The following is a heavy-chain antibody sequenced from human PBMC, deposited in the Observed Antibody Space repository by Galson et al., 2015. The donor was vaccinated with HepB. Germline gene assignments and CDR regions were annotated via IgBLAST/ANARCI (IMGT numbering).Heavy chain of an antibody. CDR1: GFTFSSYA. CDR2: ISGSGGST. D-gene: IGHD3-10*01. Sequence: SLRLSCAASGFTFSSYAMSWVRQAPGKGLEWVSAISGSGGSTYYADSVKGRFTISRDNAKNSLYLQMNSLRAEDTAVYCCAIWAAYAFDIWGQGTMVTVSS. V-gene: IGHV3-23*01. CDR3: AIWAAYAFDI. J-gene: IGHJ3*02.